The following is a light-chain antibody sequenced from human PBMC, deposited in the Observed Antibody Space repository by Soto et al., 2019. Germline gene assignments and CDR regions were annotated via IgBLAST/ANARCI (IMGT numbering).Light chain of an antibody. Sequence: DIQMTQSPSSLSASVGDRVTITCRASQSIATYLHWYQQKPGKAPNLLISAASSLQSGVPLRFSGSGSGTDFTLTISSLQPEDFATYYCQHSYMTPLTFCGGTKVEIK. CDR3: QHSYMTPLT. CDR1: QSIATY. CDR2: AAS. J-gene: IGKJ4*01. V-gene: IGKV1-39*01.